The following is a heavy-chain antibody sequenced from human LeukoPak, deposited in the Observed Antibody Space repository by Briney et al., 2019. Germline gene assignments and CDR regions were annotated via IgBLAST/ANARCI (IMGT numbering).Heavy chain of an antibody. CDR2: IHHSGST. D-gene: IGHD5-24*01. CDR1: GGSFSGYY. Sequence: SETLSLTCAVYGGSFSGYYWSWIRQPPGKGLEWIGEIHHSGSTNYNPSLKSRVTISVDKSRNQFSLKLSSVTAADTAVYYCARECRDGYNLRAGGNWFDPWGQGTLVTASS. CDR3: ARECRDGYNLRAGGNWFDP. J-gene: IGHJ5*02. V-gene: IGHV4-34*01.